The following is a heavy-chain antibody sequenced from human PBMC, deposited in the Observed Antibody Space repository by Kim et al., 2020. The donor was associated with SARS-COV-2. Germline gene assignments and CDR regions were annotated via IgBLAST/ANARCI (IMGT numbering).Heavy chain of an antibody. CDR1: GFTFSNCA. Sequence: GGSLRLSCAASGFTFSNCAIHWVRQAPGKGPEWVAGISGGGGSRTYDASAEGGLIIFSSNNKNTMFLQINSRLAEETTVNYCAGNARYGSGGFTNV. CDR3: AGNARYGSGGFTNV. D-gene: IGHD3-10*01. CDR2: ISGGGGSR. V-gene: IGHV3-23*01. J-gene: IGHJ6*01.